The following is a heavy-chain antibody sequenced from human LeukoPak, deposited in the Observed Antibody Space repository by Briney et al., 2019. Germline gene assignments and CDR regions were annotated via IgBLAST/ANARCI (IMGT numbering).Heavy chain of an antibody. CDR3: AREDGYCSGGNCYSYFDS. CDR2: IKKTGSET. J-gene: IGHJ4*02. V-gene: IGHV3-7*01. D-gene: IGHD2-15*01. Sequence: GGSLRLSCAASGFTFSNSWMSWVRQAPGKGLEWVAYIKKTGSETYYVDSVKGRFTITRDNARNSLFLQMNSLRAEDTAVYYCAREDGYCSGGNCYSYFDSWGQGTLVTVS. CDR1: GFTFSNSW.